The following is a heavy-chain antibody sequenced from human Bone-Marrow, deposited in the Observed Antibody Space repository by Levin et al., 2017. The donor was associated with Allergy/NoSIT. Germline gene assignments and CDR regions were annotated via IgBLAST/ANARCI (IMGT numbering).Heavy chain of an antibody. Sequence: GASVKVSCKASGYTFTSYDINWVRQATGQGLEWMGWMNPNSGNTGYAQKFQGRVTMTRNTSISTAYMELSSLRSEDTAVYYCARGLHLHSWYPFSLDLDYWGQGTLVTVSS. CDR2: MNPNSGNT. D-gene: IGHD6-13*01. J-gene: IGHJ4*02. V-gene: IGHV1-8*01. CDR1: GYTFTSYD. CDR3: ARGLHLHSWYPFSLDLDY.